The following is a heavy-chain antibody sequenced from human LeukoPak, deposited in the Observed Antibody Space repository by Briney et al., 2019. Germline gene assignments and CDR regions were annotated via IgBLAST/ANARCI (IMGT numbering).Heavy chain of an antibody. CDR1: GFTFSSYA. Sequence: PGGSLRLSCAASGFTFSSYAMSWVRQAPGKGLEWVSAISGSGGSTYYADSVKGRFTISRDNSKNTLYLQMNSLRAEDTAVYYCAKKRIVVVTAGAEHYWGQGTLVTVSS. CDR3: AKKRIVVVTAGAEHY. J-gene: IGHJ4*02. D-gene: IGHD2-21*02. V-gene: IGHV3-23*01. CDR2: ISGSGGST.